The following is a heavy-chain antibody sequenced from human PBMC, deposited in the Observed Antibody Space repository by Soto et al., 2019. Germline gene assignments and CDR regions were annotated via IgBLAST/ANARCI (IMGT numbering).Heavy chain of an antibody. V-gene: IGHV1-18*01. CDR1: GYTLTSYG. Sequence: GASVKVSCKASGYTLTSYGISWVRQAPGQGLEWMGWISAYNGNTNYAQKFQGRVTITADKSTSTAYMELSSLRSEDTAVYYCANWNYYGSGSLQFDPWGQGTLVTV. D-gene: IGHD3-10*01. J-gene: IGHJ5*02. CDR3: ANWNYYGSGSLQFDP. CDR2: ISAYNGNT.